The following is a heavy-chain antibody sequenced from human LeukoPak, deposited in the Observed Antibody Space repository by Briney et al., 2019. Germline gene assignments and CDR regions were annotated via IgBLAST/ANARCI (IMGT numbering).Heavy chain of an antibody. CDR1: GFTFSSYA. CDR3: AKRPERGYCSSNSCSNWFDP. CDR2: ITGSGGST. D-gene: IGHD2-2*01. Sequence: WGSLRLSCAASGFTFSSYAMSWVRQAPGKGLEWVSAITGSGGSTYYADPVKGLCTISRANTKNTLYLQMNSLRAEDTAVYYCAKRPERGYCSSNSCSNWFDPWGQGTLVTVSS. J-gene: IGHJ5*02. V-gene: IGHV3-23*01.